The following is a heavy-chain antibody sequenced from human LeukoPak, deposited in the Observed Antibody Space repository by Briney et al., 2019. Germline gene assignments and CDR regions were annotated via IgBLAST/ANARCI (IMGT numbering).Heavy chain of an antibody. Sequence: GGSLRLSCAASGFTFSSYAMSWVRQAPGKGLEWVSAISGSGGSTYYADSVKGRFTISRDNSKNTLYLQMNSLRAEDTAVYYCAKDPPYCSSTSCPFDAFDIWGQGTMVTVSS. V-gene: IGHV3-23*01. CDR3: AKDPPYCSSTSCPFDAFDI. J-gene: IGHJ3*02. CDR2: ISGSGGST. CDR1: GFTFSSYA. D-gene: IGHD2-2*01.